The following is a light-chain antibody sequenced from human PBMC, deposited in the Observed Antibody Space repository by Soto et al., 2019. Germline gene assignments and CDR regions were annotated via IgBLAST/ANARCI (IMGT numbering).Light chain of an antibody. V-gene: IGKV3D-15*01. CDR1: QSVSNY. CDR3: QQYNNWPPT. CDR2: DAS. Sequence: IVMRHSLSTLSPPPRLSAKHSFRASQSVSNYLAWYQQKPGQAHRLLIYDASNRATGIPVRFSGSGSGTEFTLTISSLQSEDFSVYYCQQYNNWPPTFGQGTLLEIK. J-gene: IGKJ5*01.